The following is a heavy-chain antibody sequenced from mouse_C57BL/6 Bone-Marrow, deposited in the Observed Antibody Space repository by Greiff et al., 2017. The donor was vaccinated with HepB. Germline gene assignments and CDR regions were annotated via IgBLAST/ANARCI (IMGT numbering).Heavy chain of an antibody. V-gene: IGHV7-1*01. CDR3: ARFLYYDYDEGAMDY. D-gene: IGHD2-4*01. Sequence: EVKLVESGGGLVQSGRSLRLSCATSGFTFSDFYMEWVRQAPGKGLEWIAASRTKANDYTTEYSSSVKGRFIVSRDTSQSILYLQMNALRAEDTAMYYCARFLYYDYDEGAMDYWGQGTSVTVSS. CDR2: SRTKANDYTT. CDR1: GFTFSDFY. J-gene: IGHJ4*01.